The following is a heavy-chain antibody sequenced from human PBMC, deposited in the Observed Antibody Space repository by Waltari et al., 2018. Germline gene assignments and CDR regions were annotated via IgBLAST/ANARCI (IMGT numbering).Heavy chain of an antibody. Sequence: EERLVESGGGLVKTGGSLRLSCVASGFRFSDYDMTWVRQAPGTGLEWLSSIGGTHSNIFYAESVRGRFTVSRDNSKNSLYLEMSNVRAEDTGLYYCTRDLYGSGGDWFDPWGQGTLVTVSS. CDR1: GFRFSDYD. V-gene: IGHV3-21*03. J-gene: IGHJ5*02. CDR3: TRDLYGSGGDWFDP. CDR2: IGGTHSNI. D-gene: IGHD3-10*01.